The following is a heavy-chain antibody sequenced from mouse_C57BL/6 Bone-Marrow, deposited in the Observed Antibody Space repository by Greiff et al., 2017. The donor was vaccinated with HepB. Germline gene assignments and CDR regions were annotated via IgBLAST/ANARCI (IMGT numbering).Heavy chain of an antibody. Sequence: EVHLVESGGGLVKPGGSLKLSCAASGFTFSSYTMSWVRQTPEKRLEWVATISGGGGNTYYPDSVKGRFTISRDNAKNTLYLQMSSLRSEDTALYYCARRIYSKGGDYFDYWGQGTTLTVSS. J-gene: IGHJ2*01. CDR3: ARRIYSKGGDYFDY. D-gene: IGHD2-5*01. CDR2: ISGGGGNT. CDR1: GFTFSSYT. V-gene: IGHV5-9*04.